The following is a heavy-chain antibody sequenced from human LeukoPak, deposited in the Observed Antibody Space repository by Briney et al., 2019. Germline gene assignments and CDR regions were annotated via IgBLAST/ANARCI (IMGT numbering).Heavy chain of an antibody. CDR3: ARHDLPGSYPNLFDP. CDR1: GGSISTNSYY. V-gene: IGHV4-39*01. D-gene: IGHD3-10*01. CDR2: IYYSGIT. J-gene: IGHJ5*02. Sequence: SETLSLTCTVSGGSISTNSYYWGWIRQPPGKGLEWIGSIYYSGITYYNPSLKTRVTISVDTSKNQFSLKLSSVTAADTAVYYCARHDLPGSYPNLFDPWGQGTLVTVSS.